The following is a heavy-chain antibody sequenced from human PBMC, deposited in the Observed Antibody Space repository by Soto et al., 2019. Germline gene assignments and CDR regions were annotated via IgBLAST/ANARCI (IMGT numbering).Heavy chain of an antibody. J-gene: IGHJ4*02. CDR1: GFTFSSYG. V-gene: IGHV3-23*01. CDR2: IDSSGGST. CDR3: AKDHDCWSGYYSPGDY. Sequence: EVQLLESGGGLVQPGGSLRLSCGASGFTFSSYGMSWVRQAPGKGLEWVSGIDSSGGSTNYADSVKGRFTISRDNSKNTLNLQMNSLRAEDTALYYCAKDHDCWSGYYSPGDYWGQGTLVTVSS. D-gene: IGHD3-3*01.